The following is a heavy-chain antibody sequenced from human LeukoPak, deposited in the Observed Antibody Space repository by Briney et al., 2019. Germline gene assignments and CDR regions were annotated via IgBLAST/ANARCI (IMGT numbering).Heavy chain of an antibody. CDR3: ARVKGSRVAAAGYFDY. Sequence: ASVKVSCEASGGTLSSYAISRVLQAPGQGLEWMGGIIPIFGTANYAQKFQGRVTITTDESTSTAYMELSSLRSEDTAVYYCARVKGSRVAAAGYFDYWGQGTLVTVSS. CDR2: IIPIFGTA. CDR1: GGTLSSYA. V-gene: IGHV1-69*05. D-gene: IGHD6-13*01. J-gene: IGHJ4*02.